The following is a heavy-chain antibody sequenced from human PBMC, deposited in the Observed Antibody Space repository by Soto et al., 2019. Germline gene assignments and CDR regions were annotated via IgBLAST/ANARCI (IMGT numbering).Heavy chain of an antibody. CDR1: GGSFSTYY. CDR3: ARGPIAKVVGLLDY. J-gene: IGHJ4*02. Sequence: QVQLQQWGAGLLRPSETLSLTCAVNGGSFSTYYWSWIRQPPGRGLEWVGEINHSGSTNYNPSLKSRVTMSVDTSKKQFSLKLSSVTAADTAVYYCARGPIAKVVGLLDYWGQGTLVTVSS. D-gene: IGHD2-21*02. CDR2: INHSGST. V-gene: IGHV4-34*01.